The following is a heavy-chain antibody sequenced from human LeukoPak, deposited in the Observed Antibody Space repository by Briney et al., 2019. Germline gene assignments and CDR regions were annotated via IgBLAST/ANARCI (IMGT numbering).Heavy chain of an antibody. CDR3: AKGGQLLWFGENPTPEYYFDY. J-gene: IGHJ4*02. CDR1: GFTFSSYA. Sequence: GGSLRLSCAASGFTFSSYAMSWVRQAPGKGLEWVSAISGSGGSTYYADSVKGRFTISRDNSKNTLYLQMNSLRAEDTAVYYCAKGGQLLWFGENPTPEYYFDYWGQGTLVTVSS. CDR2: ISGSGGST. D-gene: IGHD3-10*01. V-gene: IGHV3-23*01.